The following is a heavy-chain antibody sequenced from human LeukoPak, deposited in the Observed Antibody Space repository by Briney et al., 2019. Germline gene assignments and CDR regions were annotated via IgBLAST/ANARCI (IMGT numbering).Heavy chain of an antibody. V-gene: IGHV3-48*03. CDR3: AQIQGSWYPPVGY. Sequence: GGSLRLSCAASGFTFSSYEMNWVRQAPGKGLEWVSYISSSGSTIYYADSVKGRFTISRDNAKNSLYLQMNSLRAEDTAVYYCAQIQGSWYPPVGYWGQGTLVTVSS. D-gene: IGHD6-13*01. J-gene: IGHJ4*02. CDR2: ISSSGSTI. CDR1: GFTFSSYE.